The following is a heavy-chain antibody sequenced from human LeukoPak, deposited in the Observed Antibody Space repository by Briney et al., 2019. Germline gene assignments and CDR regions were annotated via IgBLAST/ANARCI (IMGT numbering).Heavy chain of an antibody. CDR3: ARGSGVVPAAMSRYSGYDFKSRYNWFDP. Sequence: PSETLSLTCAVYGGSFSGYYWSWIRQPPGKGLEGIGEINHSGSTNYNPSRKSRVTISVDTSKNQFSLKLSSVTAADTAVYYCARGSGVVPAAMSRYSGYDFKSRYNWFDPWGQGTLVTVSS. CDR2: INHSGST. V-gene: IGHV4-34*01. D-gene: IGHD2-2*01. J-gene: IGHJ5*02. CDR1: GGSFSGYY.